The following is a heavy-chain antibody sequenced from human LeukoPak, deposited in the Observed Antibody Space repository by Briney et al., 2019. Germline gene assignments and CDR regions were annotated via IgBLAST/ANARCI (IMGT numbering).Heavy chain of an antibody. CDR2: IYSSGST. Sequence: SETLSLTCTVSGGSISSYYWSWIRQPPGKGLEWIGYIYSSGSTNYNPSLKSRVTISVDTSTNEFYLKLSSVTAADTAVYYCARHVHPRVTSWYFDIWGQGTMVTVSS. CDR1: GGSISSYY. J-gene: IGHJ3*02. CDR3: ARHVHPRVTSWYFDI. D-gene: IGHD2-2*01. V-gene: IGHV4-59*08.